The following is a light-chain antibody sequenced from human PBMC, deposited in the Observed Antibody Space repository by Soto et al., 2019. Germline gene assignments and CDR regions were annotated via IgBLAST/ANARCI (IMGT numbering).Light chain of an antibody. CDR2: GNS. V-gene: IGLV1-40*01. CDR1: SSNIGAGYD. J-gene: IGLJ2*01. CDR3: QSYDSSLSGYLV. Sequence: QSVLTQPPSVSGAPGQRVTISCTGSSSNIGAGYDVHWYQQLPGTAPKLLIYGNSNRPSGVPDRFYGSKSGTSASLAITGLQAEDEADYYCQSYDSSLSGYLVFGGGTKLTVL.